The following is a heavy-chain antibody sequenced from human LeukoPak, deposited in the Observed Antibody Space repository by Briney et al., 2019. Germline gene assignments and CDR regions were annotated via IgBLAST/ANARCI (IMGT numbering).Heavy chain of an antibody. D-gene: IGHD6-19*01. V-gene: IGHV3-48*01. CDR1: GFTFRAYS. CDR3: AREMDSSGWYGMDY. J-gene: IGHJ4*02. CDR2: ISRDSKTI. Sequence: GGSLRLSCAASGFTFRAYSMSWVRQAPGKGLEWLSYISRDSKTIYYADSVKGRFTISRDNAKNSLYLQMNSLRAEDTAVYYCAREMDSSGWYGMDYWGQGTLVTVSS.